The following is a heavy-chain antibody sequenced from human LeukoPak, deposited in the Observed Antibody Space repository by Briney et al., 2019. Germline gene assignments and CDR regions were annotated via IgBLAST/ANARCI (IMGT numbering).Heavy chain of an antibody. Sequence: GESLKISCKGSGYTFSTYWIGWVRQMPGKGLEWMGIIYPGDSDTRYSPSFQGRVTISADKSISTAFLQWSSLKASDTAMYYCARLEVTYSISPFDYWGQGALVTVSS. CDR2: IYPGDSDT. CDR1: GYTFSTYW. J-gene: IGHJ4*02. CDR3: ARLEVTYSISPFDY. V-gene: IGHV5-51*01. D-gene: IGHD6-13*01.